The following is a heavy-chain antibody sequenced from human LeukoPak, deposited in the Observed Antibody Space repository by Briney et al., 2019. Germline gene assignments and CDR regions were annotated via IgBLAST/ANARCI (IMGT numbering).Heavy chain of an antibody. D-gene: IGHD6-13*01. Sequence: KASETLSLTCTVSGGSISSYYWSWIRQPAGKGLEWIGRIYTSGSTNYNPSLKSRVTISVDTSKNQFSLKLSSVTAADTAVYYCARSAGYSSSWYDFAYGGWFDPWGQGTLVTVSS. CDR2: IYTSGST. CDR1: GGSISSYY. V-gene: IGHV4-4*07. J-gene: IGHJ5*02. CDR3: ARSAGYSSSWYDFAYGGWFDP.